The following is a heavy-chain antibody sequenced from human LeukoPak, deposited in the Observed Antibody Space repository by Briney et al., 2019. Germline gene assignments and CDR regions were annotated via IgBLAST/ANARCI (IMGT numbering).Heavy chain of an antibody. V-gene: IGHV4-59*01. CDR1: GGSISSYY. CDR2: IYYSGST. Sequence: PSETLSLTCTVSGGSISSYYWSWLRQPPGKGLEWIGYIYYSGSTNYNPSLKSRVTISVDTSKNQFSLKLSSVTAADTAVYYCARGRTYYDFWSGYYPYYYYMDVWGKGTTVTVSS. CDR3: ARGRTYYDFWSGYYPYYYYMDV. J-gene: IGHJ6*03. D-gene: IGHD3-3*01.